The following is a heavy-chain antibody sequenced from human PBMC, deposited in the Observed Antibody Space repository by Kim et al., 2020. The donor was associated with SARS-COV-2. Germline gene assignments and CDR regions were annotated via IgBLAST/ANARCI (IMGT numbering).Heavy chain of an antibody. CDR3: ARGLSGSYLPGYYYYGMDV. Sequence: GGSLRLSCAASGFTFSSYSMNWVRQAPGKGLEWASYISSSSTIYYADSVKGRFTISRDNAKNSLYLQMNSLRAEDTAVYYCARGLSGSYLPGYYYYGMDVWGQGTTVTVSS. CDR2: ISSSSTI. CDR1: GFTFSSYS. J-gene: IGHJ6*02. D-gene: IGHD1-26*01. V-gene: IGHV3-48*01.